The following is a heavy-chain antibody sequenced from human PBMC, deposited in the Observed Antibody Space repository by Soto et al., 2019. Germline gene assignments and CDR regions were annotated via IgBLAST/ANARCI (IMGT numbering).Heavy chain of an antibody. J-gene: IGHJ4*02. CDR2: ISSSSSYI. D-gene: IGHD4-17*01. V-gene: IGHV3-21*01. CDR1: GFTFSSYS. Sequence: EVQLVESGGGLVKPGGSLRLSCAASGFTFSSYSMSWVRQAPGKGLEWVSSISSSSSYIYYADSVKGRFTISRDNAKNSEYLQMNSLRAEDTAVYYCAHSDDYGDYSYDYWGQGTLVTVSS. CDR3: AHSDDYGDYSYDY.